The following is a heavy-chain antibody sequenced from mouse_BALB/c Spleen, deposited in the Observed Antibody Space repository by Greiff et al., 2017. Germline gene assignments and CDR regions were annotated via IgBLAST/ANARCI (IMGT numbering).Heavy chain of an antibody. V-gene: IGHV1-9*01. CDR1: GYTFSSYW. CDR2: ILPGSGST. D-gene: IGHD2-1*01. Sequence: VQLQQSGAELMKPGASVKISCKATGYTFSSYWIEWVKQRPGHGLEWIGEILPGSGSTNYNEKFKGKATFTADTSSNTAYMQLSSLTSEDSAVYYCARSGGNYGDYAMDYWGQGTSVTVSS. J-gene: IGHJ4*01. CDR3: ARSGGNYGDYAMDY.